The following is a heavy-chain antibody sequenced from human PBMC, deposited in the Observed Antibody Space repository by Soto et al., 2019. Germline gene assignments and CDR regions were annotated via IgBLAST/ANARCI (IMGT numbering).Heavy chain of an antibody. CDR3: AGIYSGSPGGTFRD. J-gene: IGHJ4*02. CDR2: IHYSGST. CDR1: GGSISSGGYY. Sequence: QVQLQESGPGLVKPSQTLSLTCTVSGGSISSGGYYWSWIRQHPGKGLEWIGYIHYSGSTYYNPSLKSGVTISVDTSKIQFSLKLSSVTAADTAVYYCAGIYSGSPGGTFRDWGQGTLGTVAS. D-gene: IGHD1-26*01. V-gene: IGHV4-31*03.